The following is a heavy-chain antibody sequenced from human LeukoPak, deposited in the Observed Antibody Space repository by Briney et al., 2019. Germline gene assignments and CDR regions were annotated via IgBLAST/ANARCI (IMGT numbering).Heavy chain of an antibody. Sequence: ASVKVSCKASGYTSTSYGISWVRQAPGQGLEWIGWISPFNGNTNYAQNLQGRATMTTDTSTSTAYMDLRSLRSDDTAVYYCARDREQWVPLGALDIWGQGTMVTVSS. V-gene: IGHV1-18*01. D-gene: IGHD6-19*01. CDR3: ARDREQWVPLGALDI. J-gene: IGHJ3*02. CDR2: ISPFNGNT. CDR1: GYTSTSYG.